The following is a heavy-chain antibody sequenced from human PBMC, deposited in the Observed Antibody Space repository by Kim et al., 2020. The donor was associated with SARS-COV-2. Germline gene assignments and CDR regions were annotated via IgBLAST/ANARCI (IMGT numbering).Heavy chain of an antibody. CDR2: GVT. Sequence: GVTNNHPSLTCRVPISVDTSKNQFPLKLSSVTAADTAVYYCAKNGWYSIDHWGQGNLVTVSS. D-gene: IGHD6-19*01. V-gene: IGHV4-34*01. CDR3: AKNGWYSIDH. J-gene: IGHJ4*02.